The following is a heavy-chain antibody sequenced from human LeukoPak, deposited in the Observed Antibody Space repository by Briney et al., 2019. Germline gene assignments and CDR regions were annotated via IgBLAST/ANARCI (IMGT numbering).Heavy chain of an antibody. CDR2: ISYDGSNK. V-gene: IGHV3-30*03. CDR3: ARARDDFVVVPAAIRYDFDY. D-gene: IGHD2-2*02. J-gene: IGHJ4*02. CDR1: GFTFSSYG. Sequence: GGSLRLSCAASGFTFSSYGMHWVRQAPGKGLEWVAVISYDGSNKYYADSVKGRFTISRDNSKNTLYLQMNSLRAEDTAVYYCARARDDFVVVPAAIRYDFDYWGQGTLVTVSS.